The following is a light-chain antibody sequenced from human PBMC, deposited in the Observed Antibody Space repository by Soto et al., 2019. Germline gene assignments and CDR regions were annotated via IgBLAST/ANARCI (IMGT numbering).Light chain of an antibody. CDR3: QQRNNWSFT. CDR1: QSVSSY. J-gene: IGKJ5*01. CDR2: DAS. V-gene: IGKV3-11*01. Sequence: EIVLTQSPATLSLSPGERATLSCRASQSVSSYLAWYQQKPGQAPRLLIYDASNRATGIPARFSGSGSGTDFTLTISSLEPEDVAVYYCQQRNNWSFTFGQGTRLEIK.